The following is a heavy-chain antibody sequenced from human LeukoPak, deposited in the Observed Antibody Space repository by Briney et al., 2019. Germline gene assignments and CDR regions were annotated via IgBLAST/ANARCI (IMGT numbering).Heavy chain of an antibody. CDR3: ARGREGSDAFDI. Sequence: SETLSLTCAVYGGSFNAYYWSWIRQPPGKGLEWIGEINHSGSTNYNPSLKSRVIISVDTSKSQFSLKLSSVTAADTALYYCARGREGSDAFDIWSQGTMVTVPS. J-gene: IGHJ3*02. V-gene: IGHV4-34*01. CDR1: GGSFNAYY. CDR2: INHSGST.